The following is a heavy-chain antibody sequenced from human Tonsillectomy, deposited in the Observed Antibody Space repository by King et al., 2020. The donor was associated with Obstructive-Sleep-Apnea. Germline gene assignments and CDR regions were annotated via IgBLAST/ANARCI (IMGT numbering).Heavy chain of an antibody. CDR2: INPNSGGK. CDR1: GYTFTGYY. Sequence: VQLVESGAEVKKPGASVKVSCKASGYTFTGYYMHWVRQAPGQGLEWMGWINPNSGGKNYAQKFQGRVTMTRDTAISTAYMEMSRLRCDDTAVYYCARDEPIAVAGTDYWGQGTLVTVSS. D-gene: IGHD6-19*01. CDR3: ARDEPIAVAGTDY. J-gene: IGHJ4*02. V-gene: IGHV1-2*02.